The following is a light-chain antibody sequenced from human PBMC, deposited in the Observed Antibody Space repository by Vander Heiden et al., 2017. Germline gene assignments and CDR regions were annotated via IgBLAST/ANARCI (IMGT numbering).Light chain of an antibody. CDR1: QSVLYSSNNKNY. V-gene: IGKV4-1*01. J-gene: IGKJ2*01. CDR2: WAS. Sequence: EIVMTQSPDSLAVSLGERATINCKSSQSVLYSSNNKNYLVWYQQKPGQPPKLLIYWASTRESGVPDRFSGSASGTDFTLTISSLQAEDVAVYYCQQYYTTPYTFGQGTKLEIK. CDR3: QQYYTTPYT.